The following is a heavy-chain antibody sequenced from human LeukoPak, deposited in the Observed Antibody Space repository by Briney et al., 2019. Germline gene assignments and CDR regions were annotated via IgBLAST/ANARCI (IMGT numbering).Heavy chain of an antibody. CDR3: VKNDGWFHLAQ. CDR1: GFNFRDHW. CDR2: IKNDGSET. D-gene: IGHD6-19*01. Sequence: PGGSPRLSCAVSGFNFRDHWMDWVRQAPGKGLEWVGHIKNDGSETYYLDSLKGRFSISRDNTNNALYLQMNSLRVEDTAVYYCVKNDGWFHLAQWGQGTLVTVSS. J-gene: IGHJ4*02. V-gene: IGHV3-7*03.